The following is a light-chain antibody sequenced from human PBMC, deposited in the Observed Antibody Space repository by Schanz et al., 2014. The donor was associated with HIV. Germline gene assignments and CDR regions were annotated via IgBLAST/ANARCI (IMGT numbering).Light chain of an antibody. CDR3: QQYAFWPIT. Sequence: VMTQSPATLSVSPGERVTLSCRASQSISNNLAWYQQKPGQAPTLLIYDTSARATGLSARFRGSGSGTEFTVTISSLRSEDFAVYYCQQYAFWPITFGQGTRLEI. J-gene: IGKJ5*01. CDR1: QSISNN. V-gene: IGKV3-15*01. CDR2: DTS.